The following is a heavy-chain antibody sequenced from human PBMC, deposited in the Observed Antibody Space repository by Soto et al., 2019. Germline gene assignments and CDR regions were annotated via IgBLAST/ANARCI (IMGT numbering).Heavy chain of an antibody. CDR2: ISGYSGNA. V-gene: IGHV1-18*04. CDR3: AQRTSRTTWRESDY. CDR1: GYIFSDYG. Sequence: QVQVMQSGAEVKKPGDSVKVSCKTSGYIFSDYGINWVRQAPGQGLEWMGWISGYSGNANLAQKCQGRVTMTTDKSTRTAYMELRRLRSDDTAVYYCAQRTSRTTWRESDYWCQGTLVTVSS. D-gene: IGHD4-17*01. J-gene: IGHJ4*02.